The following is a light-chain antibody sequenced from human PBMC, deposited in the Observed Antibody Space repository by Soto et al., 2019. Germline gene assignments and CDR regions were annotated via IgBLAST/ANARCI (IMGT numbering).Light chain of an antibody. CDR2: GAS. V-gene: IGKV3-15*01. J-gene: IGKJ5*01. CDR1: QTMRSSH. CDR3: QQYNKWPPIT. Sequence: EIVLTQSPGTLPLSPRERATLSYRASQTMRSSHLAWYQQKPGQAPRLIIFGASTRATGIPARFSGSGSGTEFTLTISSLQSEDFAVYYCQQYNKWPPITFGQGTRLEIK.